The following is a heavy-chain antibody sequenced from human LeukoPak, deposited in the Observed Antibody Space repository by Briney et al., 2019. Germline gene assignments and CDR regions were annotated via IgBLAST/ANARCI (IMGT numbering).Heavy chain of an antibody. D-gene: IGHD3-22*01. CDR3: ARDFFDGHGYTFYYYGMDV. CDR1: GYTFTNYD. CDR2: MNPTSGKA. V-gene: IGHV1-8*01. J-gene: IGHJ6*02. Sequence: ASVKVSCKASGYTFTNYDVNWVRQATGQGLEWMGWMNPTSGKAGFAQRFQGRVSMTRNISISTAYMELCSLRSEDTAVYYCARDFFDGHGYTFYYYGMDVWGQGTTVTVSS.